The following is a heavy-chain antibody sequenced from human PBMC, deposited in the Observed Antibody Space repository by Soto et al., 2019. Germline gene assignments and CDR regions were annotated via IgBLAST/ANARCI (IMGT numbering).Heavy chain of an antibody. Sequence: QVQLVQSGAEVKKPGASVKVSCKASGYTFTSYAMHWVRQAPGQRLEWMGWINAGNGNTKYSQKFQGRVTITRDTSARTAYLELSRLRSEDTAGYYCGRVNDGRMVRGVIFAFDIWGQGTMVTVSS. CDR3: GRVNDGRMVRGVIFAFDI. CDR1: GYTFTSYA. CDR2: INAGNGNT. D-gene: IGHD3-10*01. J-gene: IGHJ3*02. V-gene: IGHV1-3*01.